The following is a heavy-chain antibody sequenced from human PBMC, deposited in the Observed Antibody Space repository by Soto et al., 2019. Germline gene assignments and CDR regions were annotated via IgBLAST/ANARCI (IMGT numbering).Heavy chain of an antibody. V-gene: IGHV1-69*01. CDR3: ARGWELLYYYGIDV. Sequence: QVQLVQSGAEVKKPGSSVKVSCKASGGTFSSYAISWVRQAPGQGLEWMGGIIPIFGTANYAQKFQGRVTITADESTSTAYMVLSSLRSEDTAVYYCARGWELLYYYGIDVWGQGTTVTVSS. CDR1: GGTFSSYA. D-gene: IGHD1-26*01. CDR2: IIPIFGTA. J-gene: IGHJ6*02.